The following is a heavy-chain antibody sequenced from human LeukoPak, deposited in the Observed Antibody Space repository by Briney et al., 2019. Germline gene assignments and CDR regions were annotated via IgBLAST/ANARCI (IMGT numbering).Heavy chain of an antibody. D-gene: IGHD1-14*01. CDR3: ARSAEARGDY. Sequence: SETLSLTCAVYGGSFSGYYWSWIRQPPGKGLEWIGEINHSGSTNYNPSLKSRVTISVDTSKNQSSLKLSSVTAADTAVYYCARSAEARGDYWGQGTLVTVSS. V-gene: IGHV4-34*01. J-gene: IGHJ4*02. CDR1: GGSFSGYY. CDR2: INHSGST.